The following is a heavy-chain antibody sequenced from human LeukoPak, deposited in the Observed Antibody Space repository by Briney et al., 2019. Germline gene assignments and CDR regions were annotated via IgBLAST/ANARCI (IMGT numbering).Heavy chain of an antibody. CDR1: GYTFTSYG. Sequence: GASVKVSCKASGYTFTSYGISWVRQAPGQGLEWMGWTSAYNGNTNYAQKLQGRVTMTTDTSTSTAYMELRSLRSDDTAVYYCARGPTYYYDSSGYADDYWGQGTLVTVSS. D-gene: IGHD3-22*01. V-gene: IGHV1-18*01. J-gene: IGHJ4*02. CDR2: TSAYNGNT. CDR3: ARGPTYYYDSSGYADDY.